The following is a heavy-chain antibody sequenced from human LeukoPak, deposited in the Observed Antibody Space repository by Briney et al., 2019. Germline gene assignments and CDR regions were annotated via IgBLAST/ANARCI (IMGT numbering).Heavy chain of an antibody. CDR1: GVSFNDYY. V-gene: IGHV4-34*01. Sequence: SETLSLTCAVSGVSFNDYYWSWVRQTPGKGLEWIGEINHSGYTNDSPSLKSRVTLSIDTSRKQFSLNVRSVTVADTGIYYCTRMTMGHDYWGQGTLVTVSS. D-gene: IGHD4/OR15-4a*01. CDR3: TRMTMGHDY. CDR2: INHSGYT. J-gene: IGHJ4*02.